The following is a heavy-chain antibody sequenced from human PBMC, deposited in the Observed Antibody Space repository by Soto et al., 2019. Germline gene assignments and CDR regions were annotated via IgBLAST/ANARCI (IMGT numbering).Heavy chain of an antibody. CDR2: ISYDGSNK. CDR3: ARGLPPWIQLWFVSLYFDY. J-gene: IGHJ4*02. D-gene: IGHD5-18*01. V-gene: IGHV3-30-3*01. CDR1: GFTFSSYA. Sequence: GGSLRLSCAASGFTFSSYAMHWVRQAPGKGLEWVAVISYDGSNKYYADSVKGRFTISRDNSKNTLYLQMNSLRAEDTAVYYCARGLPPWIQLWFVSLYFDYWGQGTLVTVSS.